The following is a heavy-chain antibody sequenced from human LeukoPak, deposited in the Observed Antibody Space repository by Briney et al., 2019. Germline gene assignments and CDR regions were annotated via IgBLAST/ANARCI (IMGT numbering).Heavy chain of an antibody. CDR2: INHSGST. V-gene: IGHV4-34*01. CDR1: GGSFSGYY. Sequence: SETLSLTCAVYGGSFSGYYWSWIRQPPGKGLEWIGEINHSGSTNYNPSLKSRVTISVDTSKNQFSLRLSSVTAADTAVYYCASAAASNPFDYWGQGTLVTVSS. CDR3: ASAAASNPFDY. J-gene: IGHJ4*02. D-gene: IGHD6-13*01.